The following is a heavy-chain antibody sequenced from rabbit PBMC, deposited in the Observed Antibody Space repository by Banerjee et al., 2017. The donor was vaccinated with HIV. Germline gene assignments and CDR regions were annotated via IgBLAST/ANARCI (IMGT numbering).Heavy chain of an antibody. CDR2: IDPVFGST. J-gene: IGHJ3*01. V-gene: IGHV1S40*01. CDR3: VRKEVAGVDL. Sequence: QSLEESGGDLVKPGASLTLTCTASGFSFSSGYWICWVRQAPGKGLEWIGYIDPVFGSTYYASWVNGRFTISSHNAQNTLYLQLNSLTAADTATYFCVRKEVAGVDLWGQGTLVTVS. CDR1: GFSFSSGYW. D-gene: IGHD4-1*01.